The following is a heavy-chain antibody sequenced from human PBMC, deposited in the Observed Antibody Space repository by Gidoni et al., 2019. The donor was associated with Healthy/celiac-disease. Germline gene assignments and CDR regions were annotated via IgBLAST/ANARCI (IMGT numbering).Heavy chain of an antibody. Sequence: QVQLQQWGAGLLKPSETLSLTCAVYGGSFRGYYWSWIRQPPGKGLEWIGEINHSGSTNYNPSLKSRVTISLDTSKNQFSLKLSSVTAADTAVYYCAASDIVVVPAAIGWFDPWGQGTLVTVSS. D-gene: IGHD2-2*01. V-gene: IGHV4-34*01. CDR2: INHSGST. CDR3: AASDIVVVPAAIGWFDP. J-gene: IGHJ5*02. CDR1: GGSFRGYY.